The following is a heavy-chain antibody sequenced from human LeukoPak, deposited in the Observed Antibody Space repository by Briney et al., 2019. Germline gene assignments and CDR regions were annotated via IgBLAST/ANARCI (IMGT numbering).Heavy chain of an antibody. D-gene: IGHD1-14*01. Sequence: GSLRLSCAASGFTFSKFWMTWIRQPPGKGLEWIGEINHSGSTNYNPSLKSRVTISVDTSKNQFSLKLSSVTAADTAVYYCATTGAHTFWGQGTLVTVSS. J-gene: IGHJ4*02. CDR3: ATTGAHTF. V-gene: IGHV4-34*08. CDR2: INHSGST. CDR1: GFTFSKFW.